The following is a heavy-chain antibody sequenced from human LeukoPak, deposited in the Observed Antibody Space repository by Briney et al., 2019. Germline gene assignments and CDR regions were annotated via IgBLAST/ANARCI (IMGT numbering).Heavy chain of an antibody. CDR2: ISDGSGSLI. CDR1: GFTFSSHA. V-gene: IGHV3-21*01. CDR3: ASKFPSPIYGMDV. Sequence: GGSLRLSCAASGFTFSSHAMSWLRQAPGKGLEWISSISDGSGSLILYVDPVKGRFTISSDNAKNPQYLQMDSLTAEDTSVYYCASKFPSPIYGMDVWGQGTMVTVSS. J-gene: IGHJ6*02.